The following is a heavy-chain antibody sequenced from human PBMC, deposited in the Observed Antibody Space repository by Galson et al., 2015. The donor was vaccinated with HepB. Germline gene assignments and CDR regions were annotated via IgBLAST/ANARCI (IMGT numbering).Heavy chain of an antibody. D-gene: IGHD6-6*01. J-gene: IGHJ5*02. CDR1: GFTFSSYG. V-gene: IGHV3-33*01. Sequence: SLRLSCAASGFTFSSYGMHWVRQAPGKGLEWVAIIWYDGSSKYYADSVKGRFTISRDNSKNTLFLQMNSLRAEDTAVYYCARDHIAARPNWFDPWGQGTLVTVSS. CDR2: IWYDGSSK. CDR3: ARDHIAARPNWFDP.